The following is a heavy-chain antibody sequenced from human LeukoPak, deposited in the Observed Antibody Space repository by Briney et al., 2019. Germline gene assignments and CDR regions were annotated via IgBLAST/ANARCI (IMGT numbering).Heavy chain of an antibody. V-gene: IGHV3-48*01. J-gene: IGHJ4*02. D-gene: IGHD5-18*01. Sequence: PGGSLRLSCAASGFTVSTYDMYWVRQAPGVGSEWITYFGISGTIYYADSVRGRFTISRDSAKNSLHLEMNSLRVDDTAIYYCAGYGFYPYWGQGTPVTVSS. CDR1: GFTVSTYD. CDR2: FGISGTI. CDR3: AGYGFYPY.